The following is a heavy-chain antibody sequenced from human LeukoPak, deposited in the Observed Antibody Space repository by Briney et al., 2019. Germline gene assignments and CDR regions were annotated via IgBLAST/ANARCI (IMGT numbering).Heavy chain of an antibody. J-gene: IGHJ4*02. CDR1: GFTFSSYA. CDR2: ISHDGSNK. V-gene: IGHV3-30*04. D-gene: IGHD2-8*02. Sequence: QSGGSLRLSCAASGFTFSSYAMHWVRQAPGKGLEWVSAISHDGSNKYSADSVKGRFTISRDNSKSTLSLQMNSLRAEDTAIYYCATYRQVLLPFESWGQGTLVTVSS. CDR3: ATYRQVLLPFES.